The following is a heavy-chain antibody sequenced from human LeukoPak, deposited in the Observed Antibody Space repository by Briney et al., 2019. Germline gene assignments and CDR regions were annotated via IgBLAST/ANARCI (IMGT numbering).Heavy chain of an antibody. CDR2: INSDGSST. D-gene: IGHD1-26*01. CDR3: ARDRGSYPYYFDD. V-gene: IGHV3-74*01. Sequence: GGSLRLSCAASGFTFSSYSMNWGRHAPGKGLGWISRINSDGSSTSYADSVKGRFTISRDNAKNTLYLQMSSLRAEDTAVYYCARDRGSYPYYFDDWGQGTLVTVSS. CDR1: GFTFSSYS. J-gene: IGHJ4*02.